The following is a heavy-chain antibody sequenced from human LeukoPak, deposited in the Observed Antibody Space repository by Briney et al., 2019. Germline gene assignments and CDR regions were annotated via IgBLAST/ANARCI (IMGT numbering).Heavy chain of an antibody. J-gene: IGHJ4*02. CDR1: GFTFDDYG. CDR3: ARDGDTAMVTLRDFDY. D-gene: IGHD5-18*01. CDR2: INWNGGST. V-gene: IGHV3-20*04. Sequence: GGSLRLPCAASGFTFDDYGMSWVRQAPGKGLEWVSGINWNGGSTGYADSVKGRFTISRDNAKNSLYLQMNSLRAEDTALYYCARDGDTAMVTLRDFDYWGQGTLVTVSS.